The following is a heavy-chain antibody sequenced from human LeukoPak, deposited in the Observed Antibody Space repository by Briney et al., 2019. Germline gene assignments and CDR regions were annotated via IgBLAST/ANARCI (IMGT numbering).Heavy chain of an antibody. Sequence: SETLSLTCSVSGDSITSGGYYWAWLSQPPGKGLEWIGSVYYTGSIKYNPSLKGRVSISRDMSKNQFSLNVNSVAATDTAVYYCARRDYAAWFDPWGQGTLVTVSS. V-gene: IGHV4-39*07. D-gene: IGHD4/OR15-4a*01. CDR2: VYYTGSI. CDR1: GDSITSGGYY. CDR3: ARRDYAAWFDP. J-gene: IGHJ5*02.